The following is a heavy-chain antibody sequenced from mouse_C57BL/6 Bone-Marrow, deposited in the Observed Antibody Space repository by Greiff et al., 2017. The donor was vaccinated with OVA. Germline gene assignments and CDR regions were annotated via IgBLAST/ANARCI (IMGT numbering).Heavy chain of an antibody. J-gene: IGHJ4*01. CDR3: VRFRLSYYSIDY. Sequence: VQLQQPGTELVKPGASVKLSCKASGYTFTSYWMHWVKQRPGQGLEWIGNINPSNGGTNYNEKFKSKATLTVDKSSSTAYMQLSSLTSEDSSLYYCVRFRLSYYSIDYWGQGTSLTVSS. V-gene: IGHV1-53*01. CDR1: GYTFTSYW. CDR2: INPSNGGT. D-gene: IGHD6-2*01.